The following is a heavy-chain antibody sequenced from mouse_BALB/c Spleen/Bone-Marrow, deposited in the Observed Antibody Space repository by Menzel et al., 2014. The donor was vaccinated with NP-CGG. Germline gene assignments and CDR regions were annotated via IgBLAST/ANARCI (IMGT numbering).Heavy chain of an antibody. Sequence: QVQLKQSGPELVKPGASVKISCKASGYTFTDYYINWVKQKPGQGLEWIGWIYPGSGSTKYNEKFKGKATLTVDTSSSTAYIQLSSLTSEDTAVYFCANLGRYAMDYWGQGPSVTVSS. CDR3: ANLGRYAMDY. V-gene: IGHV1-84*02. J-gene: IGHJ4*01. D-gene: IGHD3-1*01. CDR2: IYPGSGST. CDR1: GYTFTDYY.